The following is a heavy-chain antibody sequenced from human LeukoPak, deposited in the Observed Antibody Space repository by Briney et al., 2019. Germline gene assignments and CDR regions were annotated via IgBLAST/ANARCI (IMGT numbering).Heavy chain of an antibody. CDR3: ARGYSSTWFKTWDF. V-gene: IGHV4-59*08. D-gene: IGHD6-13*01. Sequence: PSETLSLTCTVSGGYISTYYWSWIRQPPGKGLEWIGYIYYSGTTNYNPSLKSRVTISVDTSKNQFSLKLTSVTAADTAVYYCARGYSSTWFKTWDFWGQGTLVTVSS. CDR1: GGYISTYY. J-gene: IGHJ4*02. CDR2: IYYSGTT.